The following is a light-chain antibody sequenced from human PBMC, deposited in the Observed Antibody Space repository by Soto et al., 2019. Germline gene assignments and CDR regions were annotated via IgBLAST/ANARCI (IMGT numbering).Light chain of an antibody. V-gene: IGKV4-1*01. Sequence: DIVMTQSPDSLAVSLGERATINCKSSQSVLYSSNNKNYLAWYQQKPGQPPKVVIYWASTRGSGVPDRFSGSGSGTDFTLTISSLEPEDFALYYCQQRSNWPITFGQGTRLEIK. J-gene: IGKJ5*01. CDR3: QQRSNWPIT. CDR1: QSVLYSSNNKNY. CDR2: WAS.